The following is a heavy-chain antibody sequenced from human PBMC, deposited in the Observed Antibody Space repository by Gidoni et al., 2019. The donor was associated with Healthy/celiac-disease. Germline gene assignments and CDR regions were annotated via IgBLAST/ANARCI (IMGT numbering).Heavy chain of an antibody. CDR1: GFTFSDYY. CDR3: ARWEQLVSAHFDY. Sequence: QVQLVESGGGLVKPGGSLRLSCAASGFTFSDYYMSWIRQAPGKGLEWVSYISSSSSYTNYADSVKGRFTISRDNAKNSLYLQMNSLRAEDTAVYYCARWEQLVSAHFDYWGQGTLVTVSS. CDR2: ISSSSSYT. J-gene: IGHJ4*02. D-gene: IGHD6-6*01. V-gene: IGHV3-11*06.